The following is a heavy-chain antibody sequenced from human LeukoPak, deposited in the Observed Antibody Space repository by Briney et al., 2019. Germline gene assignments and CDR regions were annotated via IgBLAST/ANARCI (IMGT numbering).Heavy chain of an antibody. CDR3: ARDVSTLRGVTENYFDY. V-gene: IGHV1-2*02. Sequence: ASVTVSCKASGYTFTGYYLHWVRQAPGQGLEWMGWIFPKTGGTSYAQKFQGRVTMTRDTSTSTVYMELSSLRSEDTAVYYCARDVSTLRGVTENYFDYWGQGTLVTVSS. D-gene: IGHD3-10*01. CDR2: IFPKTGGT. J-gene: IGHJ4*02. CDR1: GYTFTGYY.